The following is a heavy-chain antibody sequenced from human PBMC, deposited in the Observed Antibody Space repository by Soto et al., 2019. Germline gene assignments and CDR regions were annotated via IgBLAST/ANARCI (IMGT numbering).Heavy chain of an antibody. Sequence: QDQLVQSGGEVKKPGASVKVSCKASGYSFTNYGITWVRQAPGQGFEWRGWISAYNGDTNYAQKLQGRVTMTTDASTSTAYLELRSLRSDDTAVYYCARDRGVAPPVAGNTHYYYYMDVGGKGTTVTVAS. J-gene: IGHJ6*03. D-gene: IGHD6-19*01. CDR1: GYSFTNYG. CDR2: ISAYNGDT. CDR3: ARDRGVAPPVAGNTHYYYYMDV. V-gene: IGHV1-18*01.